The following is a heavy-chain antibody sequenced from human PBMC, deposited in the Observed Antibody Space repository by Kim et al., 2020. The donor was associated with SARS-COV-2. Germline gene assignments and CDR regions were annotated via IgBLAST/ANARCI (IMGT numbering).Heavy chain of an antibody. CDR1: GGTFSSYA. D-gene: IGHD3-9*01. CDR2: IIPIFGTA. J-gene: IGHJ4*02. V-gene: IGHV1-69*13. Sequence: SVKVSCKASGGTFSSYAISWVRQAPGQGLEWMGGIIPIFGTANYAQKFQGRVTITADESTSTAYMELSSLRSEDTAVYYCATKGGRDFDWLLGIDYWGQGTLVTVSS. CDR3: ATKGGRDFDWLLGIDY.